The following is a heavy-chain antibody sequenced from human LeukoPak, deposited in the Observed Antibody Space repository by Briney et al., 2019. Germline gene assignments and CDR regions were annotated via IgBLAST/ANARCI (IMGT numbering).Heavy chain of an antibody. V-gene: IGHV3-23*01. Sequence: GGSLRLSCAASGFTFSSYAMSWVRQAPGKGLEWVSAISGSGGSTYYAVSVKGRLTISRDNSKNTLYLQMNSLRAEDTAVYYCAKDSDYWGDYWGQGTLVTVSS. D-gene: IGHD3-16*01. CDR2: ISGSGGST. CDR1: GFTFSSYA. CDR3: AKDSDYWGDY. J-gene: IGHJ4*02.